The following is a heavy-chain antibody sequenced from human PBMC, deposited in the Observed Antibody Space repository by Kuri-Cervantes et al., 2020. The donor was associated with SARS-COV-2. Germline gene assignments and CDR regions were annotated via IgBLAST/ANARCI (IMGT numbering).Heavy chain of an antibody. Sequence: SETLSLTCTVSGDPMSTGNYYWSWIRPPAGKELEWIGHIYTTGSTNYNPSLKSRVSISVDTSNHQFSLHLNSVAAADTAVYHCARAYGFLRYIYYMDVWGKGTTVTVSS. D-gene: IGHD3-9*01. J-gene: IGHJ6*03. CDR3: ARAYGFLRYIYYMDV. V-gene: IGHV4-61*09. CDR2: IYTTGST. CDR1: GDPMSTGNYY.